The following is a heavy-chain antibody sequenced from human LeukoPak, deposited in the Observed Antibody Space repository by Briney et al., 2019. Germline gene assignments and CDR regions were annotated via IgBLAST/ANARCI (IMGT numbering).Heavy chain of an antibody. Sequence: SETLSLTCTVSGGSISSYYWSWIRQPPGKGLEWIGYIYYSGSTNYNPSLKSRVTISVDTSKNQFSLKLSSVTAADTALYYCAKDRDLYSSGWAFDYWGQGTLVTVSS. CDR1: GGSISSYY. CDR2: IYYSGST. CDR3: AKDRDLYSSGWAFDY. J-gene: IGHJ4*02. V-gene: IGHV4-59*01. D-gene: IGHD6-19*01.